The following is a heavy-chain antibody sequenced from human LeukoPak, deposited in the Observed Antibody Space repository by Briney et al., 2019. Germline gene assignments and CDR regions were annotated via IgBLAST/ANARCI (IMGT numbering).Heavy chain of an antibody. CDR1: GYTFTSYY. J-gene: IGHJ6*03. V-gene: IGHV1-46*01. Sequence: ASVKVSCKASGYTFTSYYMHWVRQAPGQGLEWMGIINPSGGSTSYAQKFQGRVTMTRDMSTSTVYMELSSLRSEDTAVYYCARGHPYYYDSSGYLTDYYYMDVWGKGTTVTVSS. CDR3: ARGHPYYYDSSGYLTDYYYMDV. CDR2: INPSGGST. D-gene: IGHD3-22*01.